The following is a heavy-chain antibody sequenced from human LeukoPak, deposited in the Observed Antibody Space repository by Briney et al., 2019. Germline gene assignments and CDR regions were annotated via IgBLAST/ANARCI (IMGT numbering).Heavy chain of an antibody. V-gene: IGHV4-59*01. CDR1: GGSISNYY. CDR2: ISYSGNT. D-gene: IGHD3-16*01. CDR3: ARDWGNGESYWFDP. J-gene: IGHJ5*02. Sequence: SETLSLTCTVSGGSISNYYWTWIRQPPGKGLEWIGFISYSGNTNYNPSLKSRVTISLDTSKNQFSLKLISVTAADTAVYYCARDWGNGESYWFDPWGQGTLVTVSS.